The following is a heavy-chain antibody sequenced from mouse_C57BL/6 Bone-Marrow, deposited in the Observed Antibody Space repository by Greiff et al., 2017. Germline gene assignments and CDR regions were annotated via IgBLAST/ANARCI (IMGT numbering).Heavy chain of an antibody. CDR1: GYTFTSYW. V-gene: IGHV1-69*01. D-gene: IGHD2-4*01. J-gene: IGHJ4*01. Sequence: QVQLQQPGAELVMPGASVKLSCKASGYTFTSYWMHWVKQRPGQGLEWIGEIDPSDSYTNYNQKFKGKSTLTVDKSSSTAYMQLSSLTSEDSAVYYCARPYYDYDEGYYAMDYWGQGTSVTVSS. CDR2: IDPSDSYT. CDR3: ARPYYDYDEGYYAMDY.